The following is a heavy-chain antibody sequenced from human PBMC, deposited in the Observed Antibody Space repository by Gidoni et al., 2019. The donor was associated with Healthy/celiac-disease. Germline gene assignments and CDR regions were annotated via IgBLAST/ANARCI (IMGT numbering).Heavy chain of an antibody. V-gene: IGHV3-30*18. CDR2: ISYDGSNK. CDR3: AKDSGIQYYFDY. CDR1: GFTFSSYG. J-gene: IGHJ4*02. Sequence: QVQLVESGGGVVQPGRSLRLSCAASGFTFSSYGMHWVRQAPGKGLEWVAVISYDGSNKYYADSVKGRFTISRDNSKNTLYLQMNSLRAEDTAVYYCAKDSGIQYYFDYWGQGTLVTVSS. D-gene: IGHD5-18*01.